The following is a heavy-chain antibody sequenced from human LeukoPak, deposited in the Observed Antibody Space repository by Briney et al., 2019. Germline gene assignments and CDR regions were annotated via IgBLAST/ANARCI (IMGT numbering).Heavy chain of an antibody. J-gene: IGHJ4*02. CDR1: GFTFSSYE. D-gene: IGHD5-12*01. CDR2: ISSSGSTI. Sequence: GSLRLSCAASGFTFSSYEMNWVRQAPGKGLEWVSYISSSGSTIYYADSVKGRFTISRDNAKNSLYLQMNSLRAEDTAVYYCARYASGYDYVGYWGQGTLVTVS. CDR3: ARYASGYDYVGY. V-gene: IGHV3-48*03.